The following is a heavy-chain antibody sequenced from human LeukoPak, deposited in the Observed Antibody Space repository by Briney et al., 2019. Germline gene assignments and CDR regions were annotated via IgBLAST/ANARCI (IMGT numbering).Heavy chain of an antibody. V-gene: IGHV4-59*01. CDR3: AREYGTRTTCYFDY. CDR1: GGSISSDY. Sequence: PSETLSLTCSVSGGSISSDYWSWIRQPPAKGLERIGYIRYSGSTNYTPSPKSRLTISVDTSKNQFSLKLSSVTAADTAVYYCAREYGTRTTCYFDYWGQGTLVTVSS. J-gene: IGHJ4*02. CDR2: IRYSGST. D-gene: IGHD2-8*01.